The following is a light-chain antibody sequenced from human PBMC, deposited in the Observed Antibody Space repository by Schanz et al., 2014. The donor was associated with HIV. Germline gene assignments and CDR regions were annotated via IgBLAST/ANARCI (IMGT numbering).Light chain of an antibody. Sequence: EIVLTQSPATLSLSPGERATLSCGASQYVSGSYVAWYQQKPGLAPRLLIYDASTRAAGIPDRFSGSGSGSSFTLIISRLEPADIAIYYCQQYGGSPTFGQGTKVEIK. CDR3: QQYGGSPT. CDR1: QYVSGSY. J-gene: IGKJ1*01. CDR2: DAS. V-gene: IGKV3D-20*01.